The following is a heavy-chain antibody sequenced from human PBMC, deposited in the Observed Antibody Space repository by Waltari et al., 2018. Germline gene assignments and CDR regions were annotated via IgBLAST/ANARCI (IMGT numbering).Heavy chain of an antibody. D-gene: IGHD1-1*01. CDR3: AGVNWNDRTFAI. V-gene: IGHV3-13*01. CDR2: IGTSANT. J-gene: IGHJ3*02. CDR1: GFTFRSYD. Sequence: EVPLVESVGDLVQPGGSLRLACAASGFTFRSYDMHWLRQGTGNRLQWVSAIGTSANTFYLDSVKGRFTISRDNAKSSLYLQMNSLRAEDTAMYYCAGVNWNDRTFAIWGQGALVTVSS.